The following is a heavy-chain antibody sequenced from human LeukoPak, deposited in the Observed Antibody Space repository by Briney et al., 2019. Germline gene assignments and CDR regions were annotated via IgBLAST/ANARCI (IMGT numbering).Heavy chain of an antibody. J-gene: IGHJ4*02. CDR3: ARATIVVVPAATVPDY. CDR2: INPNSGGT. Sequence: ASVKVSCKASGYTFTSYGISWVRQAPGQGLEWMGWINPNSGGTNYAQKFQGRVTMTRDTSISTAYMELSRLRSDDTAVYYCARATIVVVPAATVPDYWGQGTLVTVSS. V-gene: IGHV1-2*02. D-gene: IGHD2-2*01. CDR1: GYTFTSYG.